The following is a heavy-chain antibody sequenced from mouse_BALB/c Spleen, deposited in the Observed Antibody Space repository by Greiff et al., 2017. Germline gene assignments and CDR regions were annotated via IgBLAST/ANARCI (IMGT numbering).Heavy chain of an antibody. V-gene: IGHV5-6-3*01. CDR1: GFTFSSYG. CDR3: ARGEGSSYVYYAMDY. CDR2: INSNGGST. J-gene: IGHJ4*01. D-gene: IGHD1-1*01. Sequence: EVKLVESGGGLVQPGGSLKLSCAASGFTFSSYGMSWVRQTPDKRLELVATINSNGGSTYYPDSVKGRFTISRDNAKNTLYLQMSSLKSEDTAMYYCARGEGSSYVYYAMDYWGQGTSVTVSS.